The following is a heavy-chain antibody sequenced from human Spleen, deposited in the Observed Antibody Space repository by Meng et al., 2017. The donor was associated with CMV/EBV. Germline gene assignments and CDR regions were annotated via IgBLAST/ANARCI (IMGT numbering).Heavy chain of an antibody. Sequence: GSLRLSSAVYGWSFSGYYWSWLRQPPGKGLEWIGEINHSGSTNYNPSLKSRVTISVDTSKNQFSLKLSSVTAADTAVYYCARGRDTAMVNVYYYGMDVWGQGTTVTVSS. CDR1: GWSFSGYY. CDR3: ARGRDTAMVNVYYYGMDV. V-gene: IGHV4-34*01. D-gene: IGHD5-18*01. J-gene: IGHJ6*02. CDR2: INHSGST.